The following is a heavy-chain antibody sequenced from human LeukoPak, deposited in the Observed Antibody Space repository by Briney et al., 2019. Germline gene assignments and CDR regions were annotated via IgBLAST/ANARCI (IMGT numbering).Heavy chain of an antibody. CDR1: GGSISSSSYY. J-gene: IGHJ4*02. CDR3: ARTRPGLRYFDCS. CDR2: IYYSGST. Sequence: SETLSLTCTVSGGSISSSSYYWGWIRQPPGKGLEWIGSIYYSGSTYYNPSLKSRVTISVDTSKNQFSLKLSSVTAADTAVYYCARTRPGLRYFDCSWGQGTLVTVSS. V-gene: IGHV4-39*01. D-gene: IGHD3-9*01.